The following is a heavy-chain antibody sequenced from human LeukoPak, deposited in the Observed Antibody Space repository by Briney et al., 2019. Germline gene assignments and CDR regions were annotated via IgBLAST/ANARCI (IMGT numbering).Heavy chain of an antibody. CDR3: ARQAPLTPWFDP. J-gene: IGHJ5*02. CDR1: GGSISSYY. Sequence: SETLSLTCTVSGGSISSYYWSWIRQPPGKGPEWIGYIYYSGSTNYNPSLKSRVTISVDTSKNQFSLKLSSVTAADTAVYYCARQAPLTPWFDPWGQGTLVTVSS. V-gene: IGHV4-59*08. CDR2: IYYSGST.